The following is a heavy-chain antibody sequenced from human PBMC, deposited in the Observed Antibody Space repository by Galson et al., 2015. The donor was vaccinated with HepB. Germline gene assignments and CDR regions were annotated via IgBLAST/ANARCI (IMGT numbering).Heavy chain of an antibody. J-gene: IGHJ4*02. CDR1: GYTLTELS. D-gene: IGHD3-10*01. V-gene: IGHV1-24*01. Sequence: SVKVSCKVSGYTLTELSMHWVRQAPGKGLEWMGGFDPEDGETIYAQKFQGRVTMTEDTSTDTAYMELSSLRSEDTAVYYCATDGVQGSPFRYWGQGTLVTVSS. CDR3: ATDGVQGSPFRY. CDR2: FDPEDGET.